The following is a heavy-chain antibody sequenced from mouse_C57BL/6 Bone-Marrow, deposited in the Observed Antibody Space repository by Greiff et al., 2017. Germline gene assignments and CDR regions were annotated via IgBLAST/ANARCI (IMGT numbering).Heavy chain of an antibody. CDR3: ARGYYSSSSWYFDV. J-gene: IGHJ1*03. D-gene: IGHD1-1*01. Sequence: QVPLQQPGAELVKPGASVKLSCKASGYTFTSYWMHWVKQRPGQGLEWIGMIHPNSGSTNYNEKFKSKATLTVDKSSSTAYMQLSILTSKDSAVYYCARGYYSSSSWYFDVWGTETTVTVSS. CDR1: GYTFTSYW. CDR2: IHPNSGST. V-gene: IGHV1-64*01.